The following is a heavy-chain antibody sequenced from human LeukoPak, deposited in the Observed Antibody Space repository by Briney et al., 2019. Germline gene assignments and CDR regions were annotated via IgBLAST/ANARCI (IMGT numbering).Heavy chain of an antibody. CDR3: TRAGAYMPHDY. Sequence: PGGSLRLSCAASGFTFSSYAMSWVRQAPGKGLEWVGRSRNKASSYSTEYAASVKGRVTISRDDSKNSLYLQMNSLRTEDTAVYYCTRAGAYMPHDYWGQGTLVTVSS. CDR2: SRNKASSYST. D-gene: IGHD2-2*01. J-gene: IGHJ4*02. CDR1: GFTFSSYA. V-gene: IGHV3-72*01.